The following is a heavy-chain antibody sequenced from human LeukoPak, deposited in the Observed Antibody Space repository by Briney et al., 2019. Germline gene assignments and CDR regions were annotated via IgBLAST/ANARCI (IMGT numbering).Heavy chain of an antibody. V-gene: IGHV3-48*01. D-gene: IGHD6-13*01. CDR2: ISSSSSTI. CDR1: GFTFSSYS. J-gene: IGHJ6*03. CDR3: AISSSFPLYYMDV. Sequence: GGSLRLSCAASGFTFSSYSMNWVRQAPGKGLEWVSYISSSSSTIYYADSVKGRFAISRDSAKNSLYLQMNSLRAEDTAVYYCAISSSFPLYYMDVWGKGTTVTVSS.